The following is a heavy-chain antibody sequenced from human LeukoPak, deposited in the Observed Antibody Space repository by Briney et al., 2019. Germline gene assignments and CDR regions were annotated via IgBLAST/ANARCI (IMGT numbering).Heavy chain of an antibody. Sequence: GGSLRLSCAASGFTFSSYAMSWVRQAPGKGLEWVSAISGSGGSTYYADSVKGRFTISRDNAKNSLYLQMNSLRAEDTAVYYCARGYRGHYYYMDVWGKGTTVTVSS. D-gene: IGHD5-12*01. CDR2: ISGSGGST. J-gene: IGHJ6*03. CDR1: GFTFSSYA. CDR3: ARGYRGHYYYMDV. V-gene: IGHV3-23*01.